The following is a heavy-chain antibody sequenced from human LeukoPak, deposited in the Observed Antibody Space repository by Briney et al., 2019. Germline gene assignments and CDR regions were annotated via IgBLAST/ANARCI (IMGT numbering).Heavy chain of an antibody. J-gene: IGHJ4*02. Sequence: GGSLRLSCAASGFTVSSNYMSWVRQAPGKGLEWVSVIYSGGSTYYADSVKGRFTISRDNSKNTPYLQMNSLRAEDTAVYYCARVRSTTGTDFDYWGQGTLVTVSS. V-gene: IGHV3-53*01. CDR3: ARVRSTTGTDFDY. CDR2: IYSGGST. CDR1: GFTVSSNY. D-gene: IGHD1-1*01.